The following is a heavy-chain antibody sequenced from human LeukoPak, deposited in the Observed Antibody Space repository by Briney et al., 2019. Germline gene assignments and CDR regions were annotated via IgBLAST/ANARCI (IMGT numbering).Heavy chain of an antibody. CDR2: ISYDGSNK. J-gene: IGHJ4*02. V-gene: IGHV3-30*18. D-gene: IGHD4-17*01. CDR3: AKDPSYGDYYYFDY. Sequence: PGRSLRLSCAASGFTFSSYGMHWVRQAPGKGLGCVAVISYDGSNKYYADSVKGRFTISRDNSKNSQYLQMNSLRAEDTAVYYCAKDPSYGDYYYFDYWGQGTLVTVSS. CDR1: GFTFSSYG.